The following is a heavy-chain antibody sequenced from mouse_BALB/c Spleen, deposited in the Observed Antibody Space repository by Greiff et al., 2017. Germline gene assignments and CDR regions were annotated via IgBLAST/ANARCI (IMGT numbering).Heavy chain of an antibody. Sequence: QVQLQQSGAELARPGASVKLSCKASGYTFTSYWMQWVKQRPGQGLEWIGAIYPGDGDTRYTQKFKGKATLTADKSSSTAYMQLSSLASEDSAVYYCARERENYYAMDYWGQGTSVTVSS. CDR2: IYPGDGDT. CDR1: GYTFTSYW. CDR3: ARERENYYAMDY. J-gene: IGHJ4*01. V-gene: IGHV1-87*01.